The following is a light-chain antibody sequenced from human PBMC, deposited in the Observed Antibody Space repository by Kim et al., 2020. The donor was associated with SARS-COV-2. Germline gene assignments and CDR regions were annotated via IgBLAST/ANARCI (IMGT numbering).Light chain of an antibody. CDR3: SSYTSSSSWV. CDR1: SSDVGGYNY. Sequence: TQPASVSGSPGQSITISCTGTSSDVGGYNYVSWYQQHPGKAPKLMIYDVSNRPSGVSNRFSGSKSGNTASLTISGLQAEDEADYYCSSYTSSSSWVFGGGTQLTVL. J-gene: IGLJ3*02. V-gene: IGLV2-14*03. CDR2: DVS.